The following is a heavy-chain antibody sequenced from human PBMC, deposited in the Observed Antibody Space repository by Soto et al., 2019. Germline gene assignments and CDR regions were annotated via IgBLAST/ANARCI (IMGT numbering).Heavy chain of an antibody. CDR3: AKDIKPYPYYYGSGSPFWY. CDR2: ISGSGGST. J-gene: IGHJ4*02. CDR1: GFTFSSYA. D-gene: IGHD3-10*01. Sequence: GGSLRLSCAASGFTFSSYAMSWVRQAPGKGLKWVSAISGSGGSTYYADSVKGRFTISRDNYKNTLYPQMNSLRSEDTAVYYCAKDIKPYPYYYGSGSPFWYWGQGTLVTVSS. V-gene: IGHV3-23*01.